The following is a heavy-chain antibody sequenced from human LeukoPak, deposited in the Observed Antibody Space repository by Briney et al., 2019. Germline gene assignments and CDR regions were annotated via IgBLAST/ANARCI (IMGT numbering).Heavy chain of an antibody. Sequence: SETLSLTCAVSGDSISDKYWWRWVRQFPDKGLEWIGSIYDSGSTYYNPSLKSRVTISVDTSKNQFSLKLNSVTAADTAVYYCARHYGPWGQGTLVTVSS. D-gene: IGHD3-10*01. CDR3: ARHYGP. J-gene: IGHJ5*02. CDR2: IYDSGST. V-gene: IGHV4-39*01. CDR1: GDSISDKYW.